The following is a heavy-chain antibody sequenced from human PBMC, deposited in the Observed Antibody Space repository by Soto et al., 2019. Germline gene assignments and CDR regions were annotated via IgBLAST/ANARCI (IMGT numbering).Heavy chain of an antibody. CDR3: AKAWRSNWGAFDI. D-gene: IGHD3-16*01. V-gene: IGHV3-23*01. CDR1: GFTFSSYA. Sequence: EVQLLESGGGLVQPGGSLRLSCAASGFTFSSYAMSWVRQAPGKGLEWVSVISGSGGSTYYADSVKGRFTISRDNSRISMYLQMNSLRAEDTAVYYCAKAWRSNWGAFDIWGQGTMVTVSS. J-gene: IGHJ3*02. CDR2: ISGSGGST.